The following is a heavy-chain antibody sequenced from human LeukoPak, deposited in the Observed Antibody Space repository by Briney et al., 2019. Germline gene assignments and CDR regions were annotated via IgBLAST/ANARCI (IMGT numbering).Heavy chain of an antibody. CDR3: AREFLVGATRPFDY. V-gene: IGHV4-4*07. Sequence: SETLSLTCTVSGGSISSYYWSWIRQPAGKGLEWIGRIYTSGSTNYNPSLKSRVTMSVDTSKNQFSLKLSSVTAADTAVYYCAREFLVGATRPFDYWGQGTLVTVSS. CDR1: GGSISSYY. CDR2: IYTSGST. D-gene: IGHD1-26*01. J-gene: IGHJ4*02.